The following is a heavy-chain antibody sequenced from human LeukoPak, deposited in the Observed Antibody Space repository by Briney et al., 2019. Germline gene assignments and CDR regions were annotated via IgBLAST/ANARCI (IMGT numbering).Heavy chain of an antibody. CDR1: GYTFTSYA. V-gene: IGHV1-3*01. Sequence: ASVKVSCKASGYTFTSYAMHWVRQAPGQRLEWMGWINAGNGNTKYPQKFQGRVTITRDTSASTAYMELSSLRSEDTAVYYCARDYSGSNLYYFDYWGQGTLVTVSS. CDR3: ARDYSGSNLYYFDY. J-gene: IGHJ4*02. CDR2: INAGNGNT. D-gene: IGHD1-26*01.